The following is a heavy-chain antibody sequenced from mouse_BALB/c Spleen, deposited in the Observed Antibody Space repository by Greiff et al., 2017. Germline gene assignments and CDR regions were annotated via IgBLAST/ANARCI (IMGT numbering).Heavy chain of an antibody. Sequence: QVKLKESGPELVKPGASVKMSCKASGYTFTDYVISWVKQRTGQGLEWIGEIYPGSGSTYYNEKFKGKATLTADKSSNTAYMQLSSLTSEDSAVYFCAREEVRRYYFDDWGQGTTLTVSS. CDR3: AREEVRRYYFDD. CDR1: GYTFTDYV. V-gene: IGHV1-77*01. D-gene: IGHD2-14*01. CDR2: IYPGSGST. J-gene: IGHJ2*01.